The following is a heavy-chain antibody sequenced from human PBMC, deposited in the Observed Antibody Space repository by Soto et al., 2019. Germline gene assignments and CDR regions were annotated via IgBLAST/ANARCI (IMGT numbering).Heavy chain of an antibody. CDR3: ARDRPTPGGYYGMDV. CDR1: GFTFSSYD. Sequence: GGSLTLSCAASGFTFSSYDMHWVRQATGKGLEWVSAIGTARDTYYPGSVKGRFTISRENAKNSVYLQMNSLRAGDTAVSYCARDRPTPGGYYGMDVWGQGTTVTVSS. D-gene: IGHD6-6*01. CDR2: IGTARDT. J-gene: IGHJ6*02. V-gene: IGHV3-13*01.